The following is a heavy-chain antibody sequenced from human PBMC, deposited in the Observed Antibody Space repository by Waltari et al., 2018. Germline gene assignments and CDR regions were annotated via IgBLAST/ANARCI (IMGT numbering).Heavy chain of an antibody. CDR3: ARTIGRSVVDLVDF. V-gene: IGHV5-51*01. J-gene: IGHJ4*02. Sequence: EVQLVQSGAEVKKPGESLKISCQGSGYSFTTYWIGWVRQLPGKGLEWMGIIYPGNSETTYSPAFQGQVTISADKSISTAYLQWSSLKASDTALYYCARTIGRSVVDLVDFWGQGTRVTVSS. CDR2: IYPGNSET. D-gene: IGHD2-15*01. CDR1: GYSFTTYW.